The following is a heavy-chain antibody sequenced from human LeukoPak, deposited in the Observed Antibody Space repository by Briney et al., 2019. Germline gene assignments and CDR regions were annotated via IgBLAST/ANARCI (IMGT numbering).Heavy chain of an antibody. CDR1: AYSISSGYY. CDR2: IYHSGST. J-gene: IGHJ6*03. V-gene: IGHV4-38-2*02. Sequence: SETLSLTCTVSAYSISSGYYWGWIRQPPGKGLEWIGSIYHSGSTYYNPSLKSRVTISVDTSKNQFSLKLSSVTAADTAVYYCARGYYYDSSGYSRPYYYYMDVWGKGTTVTISS. CDR3: ARGYYYDSSGYSRPYYYYMDV. D-gene: IGHD3-22*01.